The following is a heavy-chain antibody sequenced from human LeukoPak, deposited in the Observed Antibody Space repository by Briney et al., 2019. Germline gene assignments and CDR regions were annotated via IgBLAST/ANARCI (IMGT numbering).Heavy chain of an antibody. V-gene: IGHV3-23*01. CDR2: ISDSGGST. D-gene: IGHD3-10*01. CDR1: GFTFSNYA. CDR3: AKSLSGGGYYFEY. Sequence: GGSLRLSCAASGFTFSNYAMTWVRQAPGKGLEWISGISDSGGSTYYADSVKGRFTISRDNSKNTLYLQMNSLRAEDTAVYYCAKSLSGGGYYFEYWGQGTLVTVSS. J-gene: IGHJ4*02.